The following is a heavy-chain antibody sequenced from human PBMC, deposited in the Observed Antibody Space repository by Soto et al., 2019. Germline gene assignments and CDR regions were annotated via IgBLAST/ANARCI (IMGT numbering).Heavy chain of an antibody. CDR3: AGDKKNSDYYSGMDV. CDR1: GVSVSSGNYY. Sequence: TLSLTCTVSGVSVSSGNYYWSWIRQPPGKGLEWIGYMYYRGSTHSNPSLKNRVTFLVDTSKNQFSLRLTSVTAADSAVYYCAGDKKNSDYYSGMDVWGQGTTVTVSS. J-gene: IGHJ6*02. D-gene: IGHD3-10*01. V-gene: IGHV4-30-4*01. CDR2: MYYRGST.